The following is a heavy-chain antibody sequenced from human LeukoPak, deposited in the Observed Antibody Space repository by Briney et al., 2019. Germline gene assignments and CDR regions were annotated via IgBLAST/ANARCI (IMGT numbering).Heavy chain of an antibody. CDR2: MNPNSGNT. CDR3: ARDFNTIFGVVGYSYYGMDV. D-gene: IGHD3-3*01. Sequence: ASVKVSCKASGYTFTSYDINWVRQATGQGLEWMGWMNPNSGNTGYAQKFQGRVTMTRNTSISTAYMELSSLRSEDTAVYYCARDFNTIFGVVGYSYYGMDVWGQGTTVTVSS. CDR1: GYTFTSYD. J-gene: IGHJ6*02. V-gene: IGHV1-8*01.